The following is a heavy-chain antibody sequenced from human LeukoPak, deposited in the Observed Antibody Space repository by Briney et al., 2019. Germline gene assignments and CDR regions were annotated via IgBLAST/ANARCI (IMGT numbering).Heavy chain of an antibody. CDR1: GYSFSSYW. V-gene: IGHV5-51*01. Sequence: GESLKISCKGSGYSFSSYWIVWVRQMPGKGLEWMGIIYPGDSDTRYSPSFQGQVTISSDKSISTAYLQWSSLKASDTAMYYCARQRSGSYFPDLYDYWGQGTLVTVSS. D-gene: IGHD1-26*01. CDR3: ARQRSGSYFPDLYDY. J-gene: IGHJ4*02. CDR2: IYPGDSDT.